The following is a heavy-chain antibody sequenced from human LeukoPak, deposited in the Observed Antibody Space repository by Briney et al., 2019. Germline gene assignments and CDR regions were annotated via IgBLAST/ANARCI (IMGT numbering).Heavy chain of an antibody. CDR1: GGSINSYY. CDR3: ARTMVRGVRGAFDI. CDR2: IYYSGST. V-gene: IGHV4-59*01. D-gene: IGHD3-10*01. Sequence: PSETLSLTCTVSGGSINSYYWSWIRQPPGKGLEWIGYIYYSGSTNYNPSLKSRVTISVDTSKNQFSLKLSSVTAADTAVYYCARTMVRGVRGAFDIWGQGTMVTVSS. J-gene: IGHJ3*02.